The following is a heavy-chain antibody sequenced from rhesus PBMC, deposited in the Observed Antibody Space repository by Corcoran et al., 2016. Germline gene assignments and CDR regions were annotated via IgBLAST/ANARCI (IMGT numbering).Heavy chain of an antibody. J-gene: IGHJ3*01. Sequence: QVQLVQSGAEVKKPGSSVKVSCKASGYTFTDYYMHWVRQAPRQGLEWMGWINPYNGNTKYAQKFQGRVTMTQDTSTSTAYMELSSLRSEDTAVYYCARGYCSSTYCSLSAFDFWGQGLRVTVSS. V-gene: IGHV1S2*01. CDR3: ARGYCSSTYCSLSAFDF. CDR2: INPYNGNT. CDR1: GYTFTDYY. D-gene: IGHD2-15*01.